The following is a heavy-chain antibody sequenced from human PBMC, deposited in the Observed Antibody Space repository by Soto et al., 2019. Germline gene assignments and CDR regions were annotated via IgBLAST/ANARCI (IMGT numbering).Heavy chain of an antibody. CDR3: ARDRAGYYSHFVS. J-gene: IGHJ4*02. CDR2: IMPFFGSG. CDR1: RGTFTIYA. Sequence: QVYLVQSGAEVKKPGSSVKVSCKALRGTFTIYAFSWVRQAPGQGLEWMGGIMPFFGSGNYAQKFQGRINITADESTSSVYLELTSLRSEDTAVYYCARDRAGYYSHFVSWGQGTLVTVSS. V-gene: IGHV1-69*01. D-gene: IGHD3-22*01.